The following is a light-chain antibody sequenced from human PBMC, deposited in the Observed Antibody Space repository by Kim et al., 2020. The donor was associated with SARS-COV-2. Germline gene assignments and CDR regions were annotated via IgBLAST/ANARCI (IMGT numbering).Light chain of an antibody. Sequence: GEPVTISCTGSSADVGSHNYVSWYQQYPGEAPKLMIYEVTQRPSGVPDRFSGSRSGNTASLTVSGLQPEDEAVYYCCSYAGSSNWLFGGGTKVTVL. V-gene: IGLV2-8*01. CDR1: SADVGSHNY. J-gene: IGLJ3*02. CDR2: EVT. CDR3: CSYAGSSNWL.